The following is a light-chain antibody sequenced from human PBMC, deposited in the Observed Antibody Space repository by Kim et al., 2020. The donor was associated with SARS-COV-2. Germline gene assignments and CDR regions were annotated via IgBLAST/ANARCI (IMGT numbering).Light chain of an antibody. Sequence: QPVLTQSPSASASLGTSVKLTCTLSSEYKTYAIAWHQQLPEKGPRYLMNVDSDGSHTRGDGIPDRFSRSSSGAERYLTISSLQPEDEADCYCLAWGPGIRVFGGGTQMTVL. CDR3: LAWGPGIRV. CDR2: VDSDGSH. J-gene: IGLJ2*01. V-gene: IGLV4-69*01. CDR1: SEYKTYA.